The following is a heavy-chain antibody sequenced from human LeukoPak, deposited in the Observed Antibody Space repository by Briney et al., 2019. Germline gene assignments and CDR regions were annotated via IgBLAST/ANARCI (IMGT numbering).Heavy chain of an antibody. CDR1: GGSISSSSYY. D-gene: IGHD6-19*01. V-gene: IGHV4-39*01. CDR2: IYYSGST. Sequence: PSETLSLTCTVSGGSISSSSYYWGWIRQPPGKGLEWIGSIYYSGSTYYNPSLKSRVTISVDTSKNQFSLKLSSVTAADTAVYYGARQGYSSGWYPRWGQGTLVTVSS. CDR3: ARQGYSSGWYPR. J-gene: IGHJ4*02.